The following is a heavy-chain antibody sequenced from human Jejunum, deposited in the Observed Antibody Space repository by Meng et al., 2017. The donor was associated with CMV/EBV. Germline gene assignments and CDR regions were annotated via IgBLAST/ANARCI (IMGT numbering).Heavy chain of an antibody. D-gene: IGHD5-24*01. CDR1: GGSFSGYQ. Sequence: QVQLQQWGAGLLRPSETLSLTCSVDGGSFSGYQWSWIRQPPGRGLEWIGEINHGGSTNYNPSLKSRVTISVDTTKNQFSLKLSSVTAADTALYYCARGTTGRWLQSGPYFDYWGPATMVTVSA. CDR2: INHGGST. J-gene: IGHJ4*02. CDR3: ARGTTGRWLQSGPYFDY. V-gene: IGHV4-34*01.